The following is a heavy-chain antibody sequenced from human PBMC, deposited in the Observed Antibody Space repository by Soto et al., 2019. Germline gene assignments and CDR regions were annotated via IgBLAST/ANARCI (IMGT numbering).Heavy chain of an antibody. CDR2: IYYSGST. CDR3: ASPGVAAAGNGDY. CDR1: GGSISSGGYY. J-gene: IGHJ4*02. V-gene: IGHV4-31*03. D-gene: IGHD6-13*01. Sequence: SETLSLTCTVSGGSISSGGYYWTWIRQHPGKGLEWIGYIYYSGSTNYNPSLKSRVTISVDTSKNQFSLKLSSVTAADTAVYYCASPGVAAAGNGDYWGQGTLVTVSS.